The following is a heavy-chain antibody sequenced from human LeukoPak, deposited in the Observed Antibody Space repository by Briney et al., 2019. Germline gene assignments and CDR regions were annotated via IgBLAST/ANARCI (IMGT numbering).Heavy chain of an antibody. Sequence: SETLSLTCTVSGGALTSYYWSRIRQPPGKGLQWIGYIYYSGSVNYNPSLKSRVTMSVDTSKNQFSLNLSSVTAADTAVYYCARLGSYFDFWGQGTQVTVSS. J-gene: IGHJ4*02. V-gene: IGHV4-59*08. CDR1: GGALTSYY. CDR3: ARLGSYFDF. CDR2: IYYSGSV.